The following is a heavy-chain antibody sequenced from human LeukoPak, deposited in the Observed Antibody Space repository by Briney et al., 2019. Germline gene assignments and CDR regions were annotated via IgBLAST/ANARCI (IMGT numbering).Heavy chain of an antibody. V-gene: IGHV1-69*13. CDR1: GGTFSSYA. J-gene: IGHJ4*02. CDR3: ARDEYYDILTGYSSLGY. Sequence: ASVKVSCKASGGTFSSYAISWVRQAPGQGLEWMGGIIPIFGTANYAQKFQGRVTITADESTSTAYMELSSLRSEDTAVYYCARDEYYDILTGYSSLGYWGQGTLATVSS. CDR2: IIPIFGTA. D-gene: IGHD3-9*01.